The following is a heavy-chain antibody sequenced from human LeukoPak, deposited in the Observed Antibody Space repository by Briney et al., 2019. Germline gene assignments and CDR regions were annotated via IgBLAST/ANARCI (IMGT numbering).Heavy chain of an antibody. CDR3: ARESYYDSSGYSHDAFDI. Sequence: PSETLSLTCTVSGGSISSSRYYWGWIRQPPGKGLEWIGSIYYSENTYYNPSLKSRVTISVDTSKNQFSLKLSSVTAADTAVYHCARESYYDSSGYSHDAFDIWGQGTMVTVSS. D-gene: IGHD3-22*01. J-gene: IGHJ3*02. CDR2: IYYSENT. CDR1: GGSISSSRYY. V-gene: IGHV4-39*07.